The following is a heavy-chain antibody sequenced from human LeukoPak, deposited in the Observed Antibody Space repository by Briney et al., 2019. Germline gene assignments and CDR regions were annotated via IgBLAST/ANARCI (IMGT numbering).Heavy chain of an antibody. CDR1: GGSLCGYY. Sequence: PSETLSLTCILSGGSLCGYYWSWISQSPGKRLEWIAYIYNSKNTKYNPSLRSRVAISVDTSKNQLSLKLNSVTAADTAVYYCARPLSSYYRYTFDHWGQGAQVTVSS. CDR2: IYNSKNT. V-gene: IGHV4-59*08. J-gene: IGHJ4*02. D-gene: IGHD3-22*01. CDR3: ARPLSSYYRYTFDH.